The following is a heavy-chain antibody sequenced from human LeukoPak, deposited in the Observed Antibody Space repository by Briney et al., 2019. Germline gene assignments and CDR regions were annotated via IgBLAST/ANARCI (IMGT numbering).Heavy chain of an antibody. Sequence: PGGSLRLSCAASGFTFSNYEMNWVRQAPGKGLEWVSYISSSGSSIYYADSVQGRFTISRDNAKNSLYLQMNSPRAEDTAVYFCARDLAITGTTLGGPDYWGQGTLVTVSS. CDR2: ISSSGSSI. J-gene: IGHJ4*02. V-gene: IGHV3-48*03. CDR1: GFTFSNYE. D-gene: IGHD1-7*01. CDR3: ARDLAITGTTLGGPDY.